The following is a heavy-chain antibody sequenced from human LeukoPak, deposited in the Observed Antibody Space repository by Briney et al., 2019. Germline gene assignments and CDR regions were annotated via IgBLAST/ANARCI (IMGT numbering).Heavy chain of an antibody. D-gene: IGHD6-13*01. CDR2: IYGDARST. J-gene: IGHJ4*02. CDR3: ARGGIGSFDY. Sequence: GGSLRLSCAASGFTFSTHWMHWVRQAPGKGLVWVSYIYGDARSTGYADSVKGRFTISRDNAKNTLFLQMNSLRAEDTAVYYCARGGIGSFDYWGQGTLVTVSS. CDR1: GFTFSTHW. V-gene: IGHV3-74*01.